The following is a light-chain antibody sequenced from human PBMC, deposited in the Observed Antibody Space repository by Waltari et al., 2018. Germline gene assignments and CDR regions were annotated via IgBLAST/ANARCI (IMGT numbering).Light chain of an antibody. V-gene: IGLV1-47*01. J-gene: IGLJ3*02. Sequence: QSVLTQPPSASGTPGQRVTISSSGSNSNIGSNYVYWYQQLPGTAPKLLIYRSNQRLSGVPDRFSASKSGTSASLAISGLRSEDEADYYCAAWDDSLSAWVFGGGTKLTVL. CDR1: NSNIGSNY. CDR2: RSN. CDR3: AAWDDSLSAWV.